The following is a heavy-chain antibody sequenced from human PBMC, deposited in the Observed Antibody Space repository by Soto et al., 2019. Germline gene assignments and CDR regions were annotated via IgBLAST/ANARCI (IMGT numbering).Heavy chain of an antibody. Sequence: PXESLRLSFVASGFTFSDSWMTWVRQVPGKGLEWVANINRDGTMTNYVDSMGGRFAISRDNPRSSVYLHMTNLRTEDTAIYHCVKESRSGGSWWAQGTLVTVSS. D-gene: IGHD2-15*01. CDR2: INRDGTMT. CDR1: GFTFSDSW. CDR3: VKESRSGGSW. V-gene: IGHV3-7*01. J-gene: IGHJ4*02.